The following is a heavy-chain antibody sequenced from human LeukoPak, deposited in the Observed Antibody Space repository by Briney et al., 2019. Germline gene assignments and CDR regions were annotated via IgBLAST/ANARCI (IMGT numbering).Heavy chain of an antibody. CDR1: GFTFTSSA. D-gene: IGHD6-19*01. CDR3: AAGINSSGWYGFLDAFDI. CDR2: IVVGSGNT. Sequence: SVKVSCKASGFTFTSSAMQWVRQARGQRLEWIGWIVVGSGNTNYAQKFQERVTITRDMSTSTAYMELSSPRSEDTAVYYCAAGINSSGWYGFLDAFDIWGQGTMVTVSS. J-gene: IGHJ3*02. V-gene: IGHV1-58*02.